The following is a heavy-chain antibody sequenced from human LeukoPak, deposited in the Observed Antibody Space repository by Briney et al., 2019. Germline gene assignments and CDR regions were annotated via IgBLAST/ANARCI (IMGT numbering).Heavy chain of an antibody. V-gene: IGHV3-23*01. CDR2: ISGSGGST. J-gene: IGHJ4*02. CDR3: AKAREWLDTSYYYDY. Sequence: GGSLRLSCAASGFTFSSYAMSWVRQAPGKGLEWVSAISGSGGSTHYADSVKGRFTISRDNSKNTLYPQMNSLRAEDTAVYYSAKAREWLDTSYYYDYWGQGTLVTVSS. D-gene: IGHD6-19*01. CDR1: GFTFSSYA.